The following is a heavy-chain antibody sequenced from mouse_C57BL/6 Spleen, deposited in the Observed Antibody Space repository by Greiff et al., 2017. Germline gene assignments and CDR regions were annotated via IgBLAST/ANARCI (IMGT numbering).Heavy chain of an antibody. Sequence: EVKLMESGPELVKPGASVKMSCKASGYTFTDYNMHWVKQSHGKSLEWIGYINPNNGGTSYNQKFKGKATLTVNKSSSTAYMELRSLTSEDSAVYYCAGYYGSSLHWYFDVWGTGTTVTVSS. CDR3: AGYYGSSLHWYFDV. V-gene: IGHV1-22*01. CDR2: INPNNGGT. J-gene: IGHJ1*03. D-gene: IGHD1-1*01. CDR1: GYTFTDYN.